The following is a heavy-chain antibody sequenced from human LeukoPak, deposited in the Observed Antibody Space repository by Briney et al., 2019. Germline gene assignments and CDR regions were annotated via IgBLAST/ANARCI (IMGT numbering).Heavy chain of an antibody. D-gene: IGHD5-18*01. V-gene: IGHV3-30*02. CDR2: IRFDGNNN. CDR1: GFTFSSYG. J-gene: IGHJ6*03. Sequence: GGSLRLSCAASGFTFSSYGMHWVRQAPGKGLEWVAFIRFDGNNNYYSDSVKGRFTISRDNSKNTLYLQMNSLRPEDTAVYYCAKAFNTAMVTYYYYMDVWGKGTTVTVSS. CDR3: AKAFNTAMVTYYYYMDV.